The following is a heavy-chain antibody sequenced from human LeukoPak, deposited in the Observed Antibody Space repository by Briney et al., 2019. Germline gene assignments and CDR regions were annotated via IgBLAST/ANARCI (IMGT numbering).Heavy chain of an antibody. CDR3: AKDSTIFGAKTHFDY. Sequence: GGSLRLSCAGAEVTFSSYAMSWVRQAPGKGLEWVSAIVGSGLTTYYADSVKGRFTISRDNSKNTLYLQMSSLRAEDTAVYYCAKDSTIFGAKTHFDYWGQGTLVTVSS. V-gene: IGHV3-23*01. J-gene: IGHJ4*02. D-gene: IGHD3-3*01. CDR1: EVTFSSYA. CDR2: IVGSGLTT.